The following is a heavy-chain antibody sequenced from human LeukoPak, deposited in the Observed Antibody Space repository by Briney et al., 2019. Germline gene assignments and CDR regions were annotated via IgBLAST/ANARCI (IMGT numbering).Heavy chain of an antibody. J-gene: IGHJ4*02. CDR2: IIPIFGTA. D-gene: IGHD3-16*02. V-gene: IGHV1-69*05. CDR3: ASGSYVWGSYRYTGPFDY. CDR1: GGTFSSYA. Sequence: SVKVSCKASGGTFSSYAISWVRQAPGQGLEWMGGIIPIFGTANYAQKFQGGVTITTDESTSTAYMELSSLRSEDTAVYYCASGSYVWGSYRYTGPFDYWGQGTLVTVSS.